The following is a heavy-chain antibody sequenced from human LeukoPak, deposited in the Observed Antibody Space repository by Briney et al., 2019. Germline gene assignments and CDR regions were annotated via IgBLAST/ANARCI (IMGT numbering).Heavy chain of an antibody. V-gene: IGHV3-13*01. CDR2: IYAAGNT. CDR3: VRRSSGNSWHIDS. J-gene: IGHJ4*02. CDR1: GFTFSAYD. D-gene: IGHD6-13*01. Sequence: GGSLRLSCAASGFTFSAYDIRWVRQGSGEVLEWVGAIYAAGNTFYRDSVEGRFTISRENAKNSLYLQMNSLRAGDTAVYYCVRRSSGNSWHIDSWGQGTLVTVSS.